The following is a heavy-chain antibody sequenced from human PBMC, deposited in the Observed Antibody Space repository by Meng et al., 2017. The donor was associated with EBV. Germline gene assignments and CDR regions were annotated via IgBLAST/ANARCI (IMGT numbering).Heavy chain of an antibody. D-gene: IGHD3-3*02. CDR3: ASAPSIAPEVDY. J-gene: IGHJ4*02. Sequence: QVQVAHAGSGLMKPWASVKVTCVASGYSFTDYAWNWIRQAPGKGLEWIGEINPSAGTNTYAQGDRGRFVSFLDAPDSIAYQLICRPEAEYTVVYCCASAPSIAPEVDYWGQGTLVTVSS. V-gene: IGHV7-4-1*01. CDR1: GYSFTDYA. CDR2: INPSAGTN.